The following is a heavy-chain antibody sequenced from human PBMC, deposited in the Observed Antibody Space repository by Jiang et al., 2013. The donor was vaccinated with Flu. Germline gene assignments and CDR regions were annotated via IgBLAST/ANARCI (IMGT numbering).Heavy chain of an antibody. CDR3: ARVLVALNY. CDR1: GFTFTKYE. CDR2: MNPSTGNT. Sequence: SGAEVKKPGASVKVSCKSSGFTFTKYEIHWVRQAAGQGLEWMGWMNPSTGNTGYAQSFQGRVTMTRNTSISTAYMELSSLRFEDTAVYYCARVLVALNYWGQGTLVSVSS. D-gene: IGHD2-8*01. V-gene: IGHV1-8*01. J-gene: IGHJ4*02.